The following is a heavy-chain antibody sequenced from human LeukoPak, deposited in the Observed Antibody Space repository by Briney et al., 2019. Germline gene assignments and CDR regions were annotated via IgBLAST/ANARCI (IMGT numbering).Heavy chain of an antibody. CDR2: IWYDGSNK. D-gene: IGHD5-12*01. V-gene: IGHV3-33*01. CDR1: GFTFSTYG. J-gene: IGHJ4*02. CDR3: ARAGYGSIFYFDY. Sequence: GGSLRLSCEASGFTFSTYGIHWVRQAPGKGLEWVALIWYDGSNKYYADSVEGRFTISRDNSKNTLYLQMSSLRAEDTAVYFCARAGYGSIFYFDYWGQGTLVTVSS.